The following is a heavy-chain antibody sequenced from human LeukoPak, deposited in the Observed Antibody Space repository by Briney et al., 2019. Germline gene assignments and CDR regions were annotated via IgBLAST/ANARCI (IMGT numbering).Heavy chain of an antibody. Sequence: PGGSLRLSCAASGFIFSSYSMIGVRQAPGKGLEWVASISLSGSSIYYADSVKGRFTISRDNAKNSLYLQMNSLRAEDTAVYYCARGMATIDGYYYYMDVWGKGTTVTVSS. J-gene: IGHJ6*03. CDR3: ARGMATIDGYYYYMDV. V-gene: IGHV3-21*01. CDR1: GFIFSSYS. D-gene: IGHD5-24*01. CDR2: ISLSGSSI.